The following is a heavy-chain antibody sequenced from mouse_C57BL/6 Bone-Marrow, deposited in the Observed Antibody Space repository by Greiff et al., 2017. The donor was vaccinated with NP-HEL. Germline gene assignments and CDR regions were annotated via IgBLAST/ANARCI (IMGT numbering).Heavy chain of an antibody. V-gene: IGHV5-4*03. J-gene: IGHJ3*01. CDR2: ISDGGSYT. CDR3: ARSYDGYYGGFAY. Sequence: DVMLVESGGGLVKPGGSLKLSCAASGFTFSSYAMSWVRQTPEKRLEWVATISDGGSYTYYTDNVKGRFTISRDNAKNNLYLQMSHLKSEDTAMYYCARSYDGYYGGFAYWGQGTLVTVSA. CDR1: GFTFSSYA. D-gene: IGHD2-3*01.